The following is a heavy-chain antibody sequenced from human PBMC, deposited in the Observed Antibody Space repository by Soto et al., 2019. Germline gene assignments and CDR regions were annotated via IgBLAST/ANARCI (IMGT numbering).Heavy chain of an antibody. D-gene: IGHD2-15*01. CDR1: GYSVTSSDYY. CDR3: APLSVSLSGPYGIHV. Sequence: LSLTCSVSGYSVTSSDYYWAWIRQPPGKGLEWIGSMFYSGLTYYNPSLKSRVTLSVDTSKNQFSVRLNSVPAADTAVYYCAPLSVSLSGPYGIHVWGQGTTVTVSS. J-gene: IGHJ6*02. V-gene: IGHV4-39*01. CDR2: MFYSGLT.